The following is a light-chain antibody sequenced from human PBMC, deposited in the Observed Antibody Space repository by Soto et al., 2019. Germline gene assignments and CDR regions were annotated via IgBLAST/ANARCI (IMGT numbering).Light chain of an antibody. CDR2: EAS. CDR1: QSIGNW. V-gene: IGKV1-5*03. J-gene: IGKJ1*01. Sequence: DIQMTQSPSSLSASVGDRVTITCRASQSIGNWLAWYQQKPGKAPKLLIYEASNLESGVPSRFSGSRSGTQFTLTISSLQPDDFATYYCHQYNTFSETFGQGTKVDIK. CDR3: HQYNTFSET.